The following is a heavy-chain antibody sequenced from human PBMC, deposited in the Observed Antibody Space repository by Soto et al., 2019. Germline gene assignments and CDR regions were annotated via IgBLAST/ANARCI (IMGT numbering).Heavy chain of an antibody. CDR3: ARDRVYYDSSGYYYENWDY. CDR2: ISAYNGNT. Sequence: ASVKVSCKASGYTFTSYGISWVRQAPGQGLEWMGWISAYNGNTNYAQKLQGRVTMTTDTSTSTAYMELRSLRSDDTAVYYCARDRVYYDSSGYYYENWDYWGQGNLVTVSS. CDR1: GYTFTSYG. V-gene: IGHV1-18*01. J-gene: IGHJ4*02. D-gene: IGHD3-22*01.